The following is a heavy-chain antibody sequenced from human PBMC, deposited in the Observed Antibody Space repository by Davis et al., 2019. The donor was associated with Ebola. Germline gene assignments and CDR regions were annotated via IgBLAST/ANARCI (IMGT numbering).Heavy chain of an antibody. CDR1: GYSISSGYY. V-gene: IGHV4-38-2*02. D-gene: IGHD3-3*01. CDR3: ARGGTYYDFWSGYFSGGGAPLDFDY. Sequence: PGGSLRLSCTVSGYSISSGYYWGWIRQHPGKGLEWIGSIYHSGSTYYNPSLKSRVTISVDTSKNQFSLKLSSVTAADKAVYYCARGGTYYDFWSGYFSGGGAPLDFDYWGQGTLVTVSS. CDR2: IYHSGST. J-gene: IGHJ4*02.